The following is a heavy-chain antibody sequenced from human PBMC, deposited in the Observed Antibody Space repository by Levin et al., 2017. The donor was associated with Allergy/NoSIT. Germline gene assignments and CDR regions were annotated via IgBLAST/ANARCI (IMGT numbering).Heavy chain of an antibody. Sequence: GESLKISCEVSGFTFSSYALSWVRQAPGKGLEWVSVISSGGDTTIYADSVKGRFSISRDNPKNTLYLQMDGLSAEDSAVYYCAREYTGNDHYDYWGQGTLVTVSS. D-gene: IGHD2-8*02. CDR2: ISSGGDTT. CDR3: AREYTGNDHYDY. J-gene: IGHJ4*02. V-gene: IGHV3-23*01. CDR1: GFTFSSYA.